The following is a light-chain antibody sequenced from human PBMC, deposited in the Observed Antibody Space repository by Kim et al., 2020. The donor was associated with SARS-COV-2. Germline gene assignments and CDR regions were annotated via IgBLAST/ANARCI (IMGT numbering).Light chain of an antibody. J-gene: IGKJ2*02. CDR2: GAS. CDR1: QSVSSSY. V-gene: IGKV3-20*01. CDR3: QQYGVSPGT. Sequence: LCPGERATLSCRASQSVSSSYLAWYQQKPGQAPRLLIYGASSRATGIPDRFSGSGSGTDFTLTISRLEPEDFAVYYCQQYGVSPGTFGQGTKLEI.